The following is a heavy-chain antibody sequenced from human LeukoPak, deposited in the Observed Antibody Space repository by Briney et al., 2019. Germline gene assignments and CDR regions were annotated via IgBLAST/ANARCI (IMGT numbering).Heavy chain of an antibody. D-gene: IGHD3-3*01. CDR3: ASELDDFWSGYYANY. CDR1: GFNFDIYG. J-gene: IGHJ4*02. CDR2: ISSSSSTI. Sequence: GSLRLSCAASGFNFDIYGMHWVRQAPGKGLEWVSYISSSSSTIYYADSVKGRFTISRDNAKNSLYLQMNSLRAEDTAVYYCASELDDFWSGYYANYWGQGTLVTVSS. V-gene: IGHV3-48*01.